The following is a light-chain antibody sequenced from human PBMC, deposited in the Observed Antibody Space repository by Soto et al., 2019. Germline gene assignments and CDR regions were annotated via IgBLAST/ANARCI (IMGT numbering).Light chain of an antibody. CDR2: EVS. Sequence: QSALTQPPSVSGSPGQSVTISCTGTSSDVGSYNRVSWYQQPPGTAPKLMIYEVSNRPSGVPDRFSGSKSGNTASLTISGLQAEDEADYYCSAYTSSSIWLFGGGTQLTVL. J-gene: IGLJ2*01. CDR3: SAYTSSSIWL. CDR1: SSDVGSYNR. V-gene: IGLV2-18*02.